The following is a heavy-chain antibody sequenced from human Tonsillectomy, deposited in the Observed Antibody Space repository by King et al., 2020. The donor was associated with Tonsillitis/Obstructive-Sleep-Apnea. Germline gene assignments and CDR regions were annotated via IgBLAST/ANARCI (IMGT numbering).Heavy chain of an antibody. D-gene: IGHD3-10*01. V-gene: IGHV3-7*03. CDR2: IKEDGGEK. Sequence: QLVQSGGGLVQPGGSLRLSCAASGFTFSGYWMSWVRQTPGKGLEWVANIKEDGGEKHYVDSVKGRFTISRDNAKNSLSLQMNSLRAEDTAIYYCAREPRVVRVFDAFDIWGQGTMVTVSS. J-gene: IGHJ3*02. CDR3: AREPRVVRVFDAFDI. CDR1: GFTFSGYW.